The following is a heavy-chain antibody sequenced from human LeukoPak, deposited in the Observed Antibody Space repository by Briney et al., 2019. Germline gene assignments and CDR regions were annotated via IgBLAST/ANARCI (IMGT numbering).Heavy chain of an antibody. D-gene: IGHD4-4*01. CDR3: ARDHTETSSLNFRNYYYYGMDI. CDR1: GGSIRGGDYS. V-gene: IGHV4-31*03. CDR2: IYYSGST. J-gene: IGHJ6*02. Sequence: PSQTLSLTCTVSGGSIRGGDYSWNWIRQHPGKGLEWIGYIYYSGSTYYNPSLTSRVTMSVDTSKNQFSLKLSSVTAADTAIYYCARDHTETSSLNFRNYYYYGMDIWGQGTTVIVSS.